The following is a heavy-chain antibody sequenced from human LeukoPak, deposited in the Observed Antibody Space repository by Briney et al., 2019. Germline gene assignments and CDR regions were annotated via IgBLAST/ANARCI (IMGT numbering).Heavy chain of an antibody. Sequence: SETLSLTCAVYGGSFSGYYWTWIRQPPGKGLEWIGEITHSGSSNYNPSLKSRVTISVDTSRNQFSLNLTPVTAADTAVYFCARGAYALLLPWGQGTLVTVSS. CDR1: GGSFSGYY. V-gene: IGHV4-34*01. CDR2: ITHSGSS. J-gene: IGHJ5*02. D-gene: IGHD2-21*01. CDR3: ARGAYALLLP.